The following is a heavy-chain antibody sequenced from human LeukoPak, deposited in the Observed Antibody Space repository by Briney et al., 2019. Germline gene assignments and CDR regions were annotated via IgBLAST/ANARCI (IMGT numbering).Heavy chain of an antibody. CDR3: ARERIAATGTGWFDP. CDR2: ISYDGNNT. J-gene: IGHJ5*02. CDR1: GFTFSDYA. V-gene: IGHV3-30*04. Sequence: GRALRLSSVGPGFTFSDYAIHWVRPGPGRGLEWVAVISYDGNNTYYGDSVKGRFTISRDNSKNTLYLQMDSLRAEETAVYYCARERIAATGTGWFDPWGQGTLVTVSS. D-gene: IGHD6-13*01.